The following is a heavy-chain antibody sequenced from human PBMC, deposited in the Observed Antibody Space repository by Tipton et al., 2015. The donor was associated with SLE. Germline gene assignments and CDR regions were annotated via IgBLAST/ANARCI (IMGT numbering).Heavy chain of an antibody. J-gene: IGHJ5*02. D-gene: IGHD6-6*01. CDR2: IYHSGST. CDR3: ARSSIEARGGDWFDP. CDR1: GYSISSGYY. Sequence: TLSLTCAVSGYSISSGYYWGWFRQPPGKGLEWSGSIYHSGSTYYDPPLKSRVTISVDTSKNQFSLKLSSVTAADTAVYYCARSSIEARGGDWFDPWGQGTLVIVSS. V-gene: IGHV4-38-2*01.